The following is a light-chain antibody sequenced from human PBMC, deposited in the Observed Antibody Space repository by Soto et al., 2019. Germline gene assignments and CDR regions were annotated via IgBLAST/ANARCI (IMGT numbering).Light chain of an antibody. CDR2: SAS. Sequence: DIQMTQSPSSVSASIDDTVTITCRASQDINVYLNWYQQKSGEVPKLLIYSASTLHSGVPSRFTGSGSETDFTLTITSLQPEDFATYYCQHGYVAPYSFGQGTKVDI. J-gene: IGKJ2*03. CDR1: QDINVY. V-gene: IGKV1-39*01. CDR3: QHGYVAPYS.